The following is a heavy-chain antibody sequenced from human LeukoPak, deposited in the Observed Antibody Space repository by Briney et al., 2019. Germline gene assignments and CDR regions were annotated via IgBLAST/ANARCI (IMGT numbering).Heavy chain of an antibody. Sequence: GGSLRLSCAASGFTFDDYGMSWVRQAPGRGLEWVSTISGSGATTYYGDSVKGRFIISRDNSKNTLYLQMDSLRAEDTAVYYCAKGGFGSGSYNWLDRWGQGTRVTVSS. CDR2: ISGSGATT. J-gene: IGHJ5*02. V-gene: IGHV3-23*01. CDR3: AKGGFGSGSYNWLDR. D-gene: IGHD3-10*01. CDR1: GFTFDDYG.